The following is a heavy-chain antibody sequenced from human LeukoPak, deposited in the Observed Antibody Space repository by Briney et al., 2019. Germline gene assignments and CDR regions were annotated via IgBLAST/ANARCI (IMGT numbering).Heavy chain of an antibody. CDR2: INHSGST. D-gene: IGHD3-10*01. CDR3: ARDGLWFGELLYTKPLDY. V-gene: IGHV4-34*01. J-gene: IGHJ4*02. CDR1: GGSFSGYY. Sequence: SETLSLTCAVYGGSFSGYYWSWIRQPPGKGLEWIGEINHSGSTNYNPSLKCRVTISVDTSKNQFSLKLSSVTAADTAVYYCARDGLWFGELLYTKPLDYWGQGTLVTVSS.